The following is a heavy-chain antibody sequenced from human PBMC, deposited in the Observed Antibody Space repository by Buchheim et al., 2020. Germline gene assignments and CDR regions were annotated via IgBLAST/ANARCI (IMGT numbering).Heavy chain of an antibody. CDR2: ISYDGSNK. D-gene: IGHD6-13*01. Sequence: QVQLVESGGGVVQPGRSLRLSCAASGFTFSSYGMHWVRQAPGKGLEWVAVISYDGSNKYYADSVKGRFTIYRDNSKNTLYLQMNSLRAEDTAVYYCAKDPYSSSWYYYYYGMDVWGQGTT. CDR3: AKDPYSSSWYYYYYGMDV. J-gene: IGHJ6*02. CDR1: GFTFSSYG. V-gene: IGHV3-30*18.